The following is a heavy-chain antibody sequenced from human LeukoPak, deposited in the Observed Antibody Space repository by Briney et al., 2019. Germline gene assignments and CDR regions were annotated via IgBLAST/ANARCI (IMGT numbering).Heavy chain of an antibody. D-gene: IGHD3-22*01. V-gene: IGHV3-23*01. CDR1: GFSFSSYG. CDR3: ARGNYYYYDSSGYYYYFDY. CDR2: ISGTGATT. J-gene: IGHJ4*02. Sequence: GGTLRLSCVASGFSFSSYGMSWVRQTPGKGLEWVSGISGTGATTYYADSVKGRFTISRDNAKNSLYLQMNSLRAEDTAVYYCARGNYYYYDSSGYYYYFDYWGQGTLVTVSS.